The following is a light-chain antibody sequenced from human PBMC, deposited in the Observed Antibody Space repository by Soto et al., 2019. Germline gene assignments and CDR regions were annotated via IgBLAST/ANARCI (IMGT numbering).Light chain of an antibody. V-gene: IGLV2-8*01. CDR1: SSDVGGYNY. CDR3: LSYADTAYV. J-gene: IGLJ1*01. CDR2: EAS. Sequence: QSALAQPPSASGSPRQSVTISCAGTSSDVGGYNYVSWYQQYPGKVPKLMIYEASERPSGVPDRFSGSKSGNTAFLTVSGLQAEDEADYYCLSYADTAYVFGTGTKVTVL.